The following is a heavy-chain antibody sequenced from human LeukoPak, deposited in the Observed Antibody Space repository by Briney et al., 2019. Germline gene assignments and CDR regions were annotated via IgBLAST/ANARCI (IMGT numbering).Heavy chain of an antibody. J-gene: IGHJ4*02. D-gene: IGHD2-2*01. CDR3: AKDSYCSSTSCYVNYFDY. CDR2: IGESGGDT. V-gene: IGHV3-23*01. CDR1: GFTFSSYA. Sequence: GSLRLSCTASGFTFSSYALNWVRQAPGKGLEWVSGIGESGGDTYYADSVKGRFTISRDNSKNSLYLQMNSLRAEDTAVYYCAKDSYCSSTSCYVNYFDYWGQGRLVTVSS.